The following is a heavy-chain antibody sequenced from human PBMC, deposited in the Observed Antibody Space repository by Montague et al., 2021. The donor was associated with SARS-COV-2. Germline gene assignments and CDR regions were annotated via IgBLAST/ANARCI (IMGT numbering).Heavy chain of an antibody. V-gene: IGHV4-59*11. CDR2: IYYSGGA. D-gene: IGHD3-10*01. CDR3: ARTVSVRRAVSWFDP. Sequence: SETLSLTCSVSAASISGHYLAWIRQPPGKGLEWIPYIYYSGGALYNPSLQSRVTMSVDTSNNQFSLNLTSVTPADTAVYYCARTVSVRRAVSWFDPWGQGALVTVSS. CDR1: AASISGHY. J-gene: IGHJ5*02.